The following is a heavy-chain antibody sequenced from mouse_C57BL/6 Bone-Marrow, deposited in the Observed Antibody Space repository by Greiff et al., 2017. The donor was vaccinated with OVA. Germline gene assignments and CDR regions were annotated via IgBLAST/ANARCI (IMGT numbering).Heavy chain of an antibody. J-gene: IGHJ4*01. V-gene: IGHV1-74*01. CDR2: IHPSDSDT. Sequence: QVQLQQPGAELVKPGASVKVSCKASGYTFTSYWMHWVKQRPDQGLEWIGRIHPSDSDTNYNQKFKGKATLTVDKSTSTAYMQLISLTSEDSAVYYCAIGGVFSYSNPYAMDYWGQGTSVTVSS. CDR1: GYTFTSYW. D-gene: IGHD2-5*01. CDR3: AIGGVFSYSNPYAMDY.